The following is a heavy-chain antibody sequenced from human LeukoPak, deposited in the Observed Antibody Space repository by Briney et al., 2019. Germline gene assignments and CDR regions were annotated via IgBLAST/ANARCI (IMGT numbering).Heavy chain of an antibody. J-gene: IGHJ4*02. D-gene: IGHD3-22*01. V-gene: IGHV4-59*12. CDR3: ARAPLYHYDSSGYLFDY. CDR1: SASISTYY. CDR2: IYHSGTS. Sequence: PSETLSLTCTVSSASISTYYWSWIREPPGKGLEWIGYIYHSGTSNYNPSLKSRVTISVDTSKNQFSLKLGSVTAADTAIYYCARAPLYHYDSSGYLFDYWGQGTLVTVSS.